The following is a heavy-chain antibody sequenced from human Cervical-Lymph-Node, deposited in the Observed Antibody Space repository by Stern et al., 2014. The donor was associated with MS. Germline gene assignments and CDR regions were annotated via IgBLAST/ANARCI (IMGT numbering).Heavy chain of an antibody. CDR1: GFSLNPSGVG. CDR3: AHTKVTFDGGYGLDV. J-gene: IGHJ6*02. D-gene: IGHD2-21*02. CDR2: MYWDDDE. Sequence: ESGPNLVKPTQTLTLTCIFSGFSLNPSGVGVGWLRPPPGQALEWLAVMYWDDDERSSPSLKSRLTITKDTSKNQVVLTMANRDPADTATYYCAHTKVTFDGGYGLDVWGQGTTVTVSS. V-gene: IGHV2-5*02.